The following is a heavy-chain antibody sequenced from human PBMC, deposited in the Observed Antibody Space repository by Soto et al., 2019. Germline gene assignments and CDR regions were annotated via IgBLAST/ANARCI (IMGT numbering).Heavy chain of an antibody. Sequence: GESLKISCQGSGYSFTNYWISWLRQMPGKGLEWMGRIDPSDSYTNYSPSFQGHVTFSADKSITTAYLQWSSLKAPDTAMYYCARRSESSTSSLYYYGLDVWGQGTTVTVSS. CDR2: IDPSDSYT. J-gene: IGHJ6*02. V-gene: IGHV5-10-1*01. CDR1: GYSFTNYW. D-gene: IGHD6-6*01. CDR3: ARRSESSTSSLYYYGLDV.